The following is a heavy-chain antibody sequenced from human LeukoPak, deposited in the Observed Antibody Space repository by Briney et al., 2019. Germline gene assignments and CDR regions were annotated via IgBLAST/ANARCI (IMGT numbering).Heavy chain of an antibody. V-gene: IGHV1-69*04. CDR3: ARSYSSSPALFDY. CDR2: IIPILGIA. Sequence: SVKVSCKASGGTFSSYAISWVRHAPGQGLEWMGRIIPILGIANYAQKFQGRVTITTDKSTSTAYMELSSLRSEDTAVYYCARSYSSSPALFDYWGQGTLVTVSS. CDR1: GGTFSSYA. J-gene: IGHJ4*02. D-gene: IGHD6-13*01.